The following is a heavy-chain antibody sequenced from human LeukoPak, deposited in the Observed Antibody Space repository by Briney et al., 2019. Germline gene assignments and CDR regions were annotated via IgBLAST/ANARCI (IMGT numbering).Heavy chain of an antibody. J-gene: IGHJ4*02. CDR3: ARDPTRRRIDY. V-gene: IGHV4-34*01. D-gene: IGHD1-1*01. Sequence: SETLSLTCAVYGESFSGYYWNWIRQPPGKGLEWIGEINHSGSTNYNPSLKSRVTISVDTSKNQFSLKLSSVTAADTAVYYCARDPTRRRIDYWGQGTLVTVSS. CDR2: INHSGST. CDR1: GESFSGYY.